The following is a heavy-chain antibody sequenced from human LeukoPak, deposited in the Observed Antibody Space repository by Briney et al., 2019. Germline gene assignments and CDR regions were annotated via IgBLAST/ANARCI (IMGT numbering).Heavy chain of an antibody. CDR1: GFTFTSCW. J-gene: IGHJ4*02. Sequence: PGGSLRLSCAASGFTFTSCWMSWVRQAPGKGLEWVANIKQDGSEKYYVDSVKGRFTISRDNAKNSLYLQMNSLGDEDTAVYYCARYGTGTHAFDYWGQGTLVTVSS. D-gene: IGHD3-10*01. CDR3: ARYGTGTHAFDY. V-gene: IGHV3-7*01. CDR2: IKQDGSEK.